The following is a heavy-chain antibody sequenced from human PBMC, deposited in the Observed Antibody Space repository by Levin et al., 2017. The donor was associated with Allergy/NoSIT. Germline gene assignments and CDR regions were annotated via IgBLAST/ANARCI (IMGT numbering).Heavy chain of an antibody. CDR2: ISASGANT. CDR1: GFTFTNDA. Sequence: QSGGSLRLSCAASGFTFTNDAMGWVRQPPGKRLEWVSAISASGANTYYADYVKGRFTISRDNSKNTVYLQMKSLRAEDTAVYYCVKEYYYGSGTDYKGERYFDYWGQGTLVTVSS. D-gene: IGHD3-10*01. V-gene: IGHV3-23*01. J-gene: IGHJ4*02. CDR3: VKEYYYGSGTDYKGERYFDY.